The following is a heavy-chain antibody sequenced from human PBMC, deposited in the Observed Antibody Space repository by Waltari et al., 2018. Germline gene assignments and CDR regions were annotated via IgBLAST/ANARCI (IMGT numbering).Heavy chain of an antibody. D-gene: IGHD2-15*01. Sequence: QVQLPESGPGLVKPSETLSLTCTVSGGSISSYYWSWIRQPPGKGLEWIGYIYTSGSTNYNPSLKSRVTISVDTSKNQFSLKLSSVTAADTAVYYCARRLVAASPAFDYWGQGTLVTVSS. CDR1: GGSISSYY. J-gene: IGHJ4*02. CDR3: ARRLVAASPAFDY. V-gene: IGHV4-4*09. CDR2: IYTSGST.